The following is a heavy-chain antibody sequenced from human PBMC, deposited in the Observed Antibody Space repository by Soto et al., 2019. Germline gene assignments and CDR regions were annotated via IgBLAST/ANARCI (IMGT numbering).Heavy chain of an antibody. CDR2: INYYGST. Sequence: SETLSLTCAVYSESFSRHSWTWIRQPPGKGLEWIGEINYYGSTVYNPSLKSRLTMSIDTSKMQFSLKLTSLTAVDTAVYYCAKKHYSGFDSWGQGSLVTVSS. J-gene: IGHJ4*02. CDR1: SESFSRHS. CDR3: AKKHYSGFDS. D-gene: IGHD1-26*01. V-gene: IGHV4-34*01.